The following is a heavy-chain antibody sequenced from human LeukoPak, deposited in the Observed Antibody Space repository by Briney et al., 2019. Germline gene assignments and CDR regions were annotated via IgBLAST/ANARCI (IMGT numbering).Heavy chain of an antibody. CDR1: GFTFSSYG. CDR3: VKDARYSGDGRAEYFQH. V-gene: IGHV3-23*01. Sequence: GGSLRLSCAASGFTFSSYGMHWVRQGPGKGLEWVSGISGSGGSTYYADAVKGRFTISRDNSKNTQYLQMNSLRDEDTAVYYCVKDARYSGDGRAEYFQHWGQGTLVTVSS. CDR2: ISGSGGST. J-gene: IGHJ1*01. D-gene: IGHD2-21*01.